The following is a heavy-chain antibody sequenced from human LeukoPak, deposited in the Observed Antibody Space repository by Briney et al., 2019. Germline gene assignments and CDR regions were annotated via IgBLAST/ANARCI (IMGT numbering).Heavy chain of an antibody. CDR3: ARDLYSSRTNDAFVI. Sequence: SETLSLTCAVYGGSFSGYYWSWIRQPPGKGLEWIGSIYYSGSTYYNPSLKSRATISVDTSKNQFSLKLSSVTAADTAVYYCARDLYSSRTNDAFVIWGQGTMATVSS. V-gene: IGHV4-34*11. CDR2: IYYSGST. CDR1: GGSFSGYY. J-gene: IGHJ3*02. D-gene: IGHD6-13*01.